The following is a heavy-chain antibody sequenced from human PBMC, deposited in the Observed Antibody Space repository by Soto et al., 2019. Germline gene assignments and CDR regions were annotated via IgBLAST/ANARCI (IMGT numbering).Heavy chain of an antibody. CDR1: GFTFSSYT. CDR3: AKAWGIDY. Sequence: EVQLLESGGGLVEPGGSRRLSCAASGFTFSSYTMSWVRQAPGKGLEWVSTISGSGSSTYSADSVKGRFTISRDNSKNTLYLQINSLRVEDRAIYYCAKAWGIDYWGQGTLVTVSS. CDR2: ISGSGSST. J-gene: IGHJ4*02. D-gene: IGHD7-27*01. V-gene: IGHV3-23*01.